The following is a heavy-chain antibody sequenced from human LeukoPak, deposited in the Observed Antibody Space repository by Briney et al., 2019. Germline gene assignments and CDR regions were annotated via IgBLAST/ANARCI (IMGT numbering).Heavy chain of an antibody. CDR3: VRDGGEWLPDL. V-gene: IGHV4-59*01. CDR1: GGSMGTYS. D-gene: IGHD3-3*01. J-gene: IGHJ5*02. CDR2: KAYSGGT. Sequence: SETLSLTCTVSGGSMGTYSWCWIRQPPGKGLEWIGFKAYSGGTNYNPSLKSRVTISVDASKGQISLNLRSVTAADTAVYYCVRDGGEWLPDLWGQGTLVTVSS.